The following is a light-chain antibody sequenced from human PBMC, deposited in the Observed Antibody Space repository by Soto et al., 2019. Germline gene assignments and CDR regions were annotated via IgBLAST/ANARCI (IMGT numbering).Light chain of an antibody. CDR3: QQYGSA. CDR1: QSVSSSY. V-gene: IGKV3-20*01. Sequence: EIVLTQSPGTLSLYPGERATLSCRASQSVSSSYLAWYEQKPGKDPRLFIYGASIRATGIPDRFSGSGSGTDFTLTISRLEPEDIAVDYCQQYGSAFGQGTKLEIK. CDR2: GAS. J-gene: IGKJ2*01.